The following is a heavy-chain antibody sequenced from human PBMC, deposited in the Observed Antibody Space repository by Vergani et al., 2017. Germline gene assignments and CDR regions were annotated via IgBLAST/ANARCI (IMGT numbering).Heavy chain of an antibody. D-gene: IGHD3-22*01. V-gene: IGHV3-23*01. Sequence: EVQLLESGGGLAQPGGSLRLSCAGSGFIFSSYVMSWVRQAPGKGLEWVSGISGSGGSTYYADSVKGRFTISRDNAKNSLYLQMNSLIAEDTAVYYCARARYYDSSGYSYAFDIWGQGTVVTVSS. J-gene: IGHJ3*02. CDR2: ISGSGGST. CDR1: GFIFSSYV. CDR3: ARARYYDSSGYSYAFDI.